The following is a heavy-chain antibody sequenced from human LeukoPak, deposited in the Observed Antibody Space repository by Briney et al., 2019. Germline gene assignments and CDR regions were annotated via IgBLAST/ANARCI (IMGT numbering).Heavy chain of an antibody. V-gene: IGHV3-21*01. CDR3: ARDRFTMVRGELHY. Sequence: GGSLRLSCAASGFTFSSYSMNWVRQAPGKGLEWVSSISSSSSYIYYADSVKGRFTISRDNAKNSLYLQMNSLRAEDTAVYYCARDRFTMVRGELHYWGQGTLVTVSS. CDR2: ISSSSSYI. D-gene: IGHD3-10*01. J-gene: IGHJ4*02. CDR1: GFTFSSYS.